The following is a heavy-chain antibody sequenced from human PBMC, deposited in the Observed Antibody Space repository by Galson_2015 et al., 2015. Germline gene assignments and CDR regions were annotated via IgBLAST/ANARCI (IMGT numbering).Heavy chain of an antibody. CDR1: GFTFSNSA. J-gene: IGHJ5*02. D-gene: IGHD1/OR15-1a*01. CDR3: ASVRGTSWNKGDWLDP. V-gene: IGHV3-23*01. Sequence: SLRLSCAASGFTFSNSAMTWVRQAPGKGLEWVAAIGGTGAKTYYSESAKGRFTVSRDNSKNTLFLQMNSLTADDTALYYCASVRGTSWNKGDWLDPWGQGTLVPVSS. CDR2: IGGTGAKT.